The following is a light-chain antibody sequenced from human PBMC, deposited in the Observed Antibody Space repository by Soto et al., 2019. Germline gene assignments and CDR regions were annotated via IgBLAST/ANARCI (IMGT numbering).Light chain of an antibody. Sequence: EIVLTQSPATLYLSPGERVSLSCRASQSVSNSLAGYQQKPGQPPRLLIYDVSNRTAGIPARFSGSGSGTDFTLTITSLEPEDFAVYFCHQRYNWPRVTFGQGTQLEIK. CDR1: QSVSNS. CDR3: HQRYNWPRVT. J-gene: IGKJ5*01. CDR2: DVS. V-gene: IGKV3-11*01.